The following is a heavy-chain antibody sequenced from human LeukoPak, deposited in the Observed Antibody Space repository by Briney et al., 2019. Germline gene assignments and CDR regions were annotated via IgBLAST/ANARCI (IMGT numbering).Heavy chain of an antibody. CDR3: ARRVTTMYYYYGMDV. D-gene: IGHD4-11*01. Sequence: ASVKVSCKASGYTFTSYGISWVRQAPGQGLEWMGWISAYKGNTNYAQKLQGRVTMTTDTSTSTAYMELRSLRSDDTAVYYCARRVTTMYYYYGMDVWGQGTTVTVSS. CDR2: ISAYKGNT. J-gene: IGHJ6*02. CDR1: GYTFTSYG. V-gene: IGHV1-18*01.